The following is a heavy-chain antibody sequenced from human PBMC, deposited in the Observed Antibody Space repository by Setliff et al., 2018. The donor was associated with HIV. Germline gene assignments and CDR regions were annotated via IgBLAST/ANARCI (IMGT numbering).Heavy chain of an antibody. V-gene: IGHV4-59*08. Sequence: SETLSLTCSVSGASIRGRYWSWIRQSPGKGLEWIGNIYYSGNTNYNPSFKSRVTISVDTSKNQFSLRVNSVTAADTAVYYCARSLVPSGYYYGRHAFDIWGQGTKVTV. J-gene: IGHJ3*02. D-gene: IGHD3-22*01. CDR2: IYYSGNT. CDR1: GASIRGRY. CDR3: ARSLVPSGYYYGRHAFDI.